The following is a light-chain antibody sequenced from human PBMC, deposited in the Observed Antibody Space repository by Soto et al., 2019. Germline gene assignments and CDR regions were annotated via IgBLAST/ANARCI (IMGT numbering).Light chain of an antibody. CDR2: VNG. V-gene: IGLV1-40*01. J-gene: IGLJ2*01. Sequence: QSVLTQPPPGSGAPGRGVTISGTGGGSNIGANYGVHGYQHLPGTAPKLPIYVNGYRPSGVPDRFSGSKSGTSASLAITGLQAEDEADYYCQSYDSSLSCVVFGGGTKLTVL. CDR1: GSNIGANYG. CDR3: QSYDSSLSCVV.